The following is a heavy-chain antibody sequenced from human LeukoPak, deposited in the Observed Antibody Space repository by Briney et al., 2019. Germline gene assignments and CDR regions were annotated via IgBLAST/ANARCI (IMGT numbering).Heavy chain of an antibody. CDR1: GGSISSSHYY. Sequence: SETLSLTCTVSGGSISSSHYYWGWIRQPPGKGLEWIGTIYYSGSTYYNPSLKSRVTISVDTSKNQFSLKLSSVTAADTAVYYCARDEYYYDSSGYHDYWGQGTLVTVSS. D-gene: IGHD3-22*01. CDR2: IYYSGST. J-gene: IGHJ4*02. CDR3: ARDEYYYDSSGYHDY. V-gene: IGHV4-39*07.